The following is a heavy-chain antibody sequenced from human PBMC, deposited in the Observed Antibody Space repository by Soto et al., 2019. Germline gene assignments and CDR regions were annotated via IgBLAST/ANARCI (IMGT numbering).Heavy chain of an antibody. J-gene: IGHJ5*02. D-gene: IGHD2-21*02. CDR2: IYYSGST. CDR1: GGSVSSGSYY. Sequence: SETLSLTCTVSGGSVSSGSYYWSWIRQPPGKGLEWIGYIYYSGSTNYNPSPKSRVTISVDTSKNQFSLKLSSVTAADTAVYYCARDDFTNWFDPWGQGTLVTVSS. V-gene: IGHV4-61*01. CDR3: ARDDFTNWFDP.